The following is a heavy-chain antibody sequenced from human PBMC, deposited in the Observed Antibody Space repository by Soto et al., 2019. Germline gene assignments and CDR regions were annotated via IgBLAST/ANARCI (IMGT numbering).Heavy chain of an antibody. CDR2: FGGSGGDT. V-gene: IGHV3-23*01. Sequence: EVQLLASGGGLVQPGGSLRLSCAASGFPFSSYAMSWVRQAPGKGLEWVSGFGGSGGDTFYADSVKGRFTVSRDNAENTLSLQLNSLRVEDTAIYYCARRTWRGRADYWGQGILVTVSS. CDR3: ARRTWRGRADY. D-gene: IGHD3-3*01. J-gene: IGHJ4*02. CDR1: GFPFSSYA.